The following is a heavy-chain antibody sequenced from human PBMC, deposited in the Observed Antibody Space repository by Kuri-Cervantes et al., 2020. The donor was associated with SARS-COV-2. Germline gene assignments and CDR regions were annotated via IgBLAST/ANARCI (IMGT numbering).Heavy chain of an antibody. D-gene: IGHD3-22*01. V-gene: IGHV1-69*10. Sequence: SVKVSCKASGGTFSSYAISWVRQAPGQGLEWMGGIIPSFGIANYAQKFQGRVTITADKSTSTAYMELSSLRSEDTAVYYCERANTYYHDSRGYHHDAFDIWGQGTMVTVSS. J-gene: IGHJ3*02. CDR1: GGTFSSYA. CDR2: IIPSFGIA. CDR3: ERANTYYHDSRGYHHDAFDI.